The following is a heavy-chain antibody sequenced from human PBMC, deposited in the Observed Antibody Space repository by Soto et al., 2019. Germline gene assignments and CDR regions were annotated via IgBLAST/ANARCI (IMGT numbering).Heavy chain of an antibody. CDR2: IYYSGST. CDR3: ARGGWRHIDY. Sequence: QVQLQESGPGLAKPSETLSLTCTVSGGSISTYYWSWIRQPPGKGLEWIGYIYYSGSTNYNPSLKSRVPISVDTSKNPFSLKLSSVTAADTAVYYCARGGWRHIDYWGQGTLVTVSS. V-gene: IGHV4-59*08. D-gene: IGHD3-3*01. CDR1: GGSISTYY. J-gene: IGHJ4*02.